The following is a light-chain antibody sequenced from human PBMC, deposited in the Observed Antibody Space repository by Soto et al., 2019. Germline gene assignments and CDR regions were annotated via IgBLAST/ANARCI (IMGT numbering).Light chain of an antibody. CDR2: DVS. Sequence: SALAQPRSVSGSPGQSVTISCTGTSSDVGGYNYVSWYRQHPGKAPKLMIYDVSKRPSGVPDRFSGSKSGNTASLTISGLQAEDEVDYYCCSYAGSSFYVFGTGTKVTVL. CDR1: SSDVGGYNY. CDR3: CSYAGSSFYV. J-gene: IGLJ1*01. V-gene: IGLV2-11*01.